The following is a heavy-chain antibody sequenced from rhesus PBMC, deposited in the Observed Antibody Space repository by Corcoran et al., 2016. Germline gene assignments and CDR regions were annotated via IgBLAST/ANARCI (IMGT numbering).Heavy chain of an antibody. D-gene: IGHD5-42*01. Sequence: QVQLQESGPGLLKPSETLSLTCAVSGGSFSAGYGWGWIRQPPGTGLEGIGNIFSSSGNTYYTPSLKCRPTISTDTSKNQFSLRLSSVTAADTAVYYCARDRESRGFFDYWGQGVLVTVSS. J-gene: IGHJ4*01. V-gene: IGHV4S7*01. CDR3: ARDRESRGFFDY. CDR2: IFSSSGNT. CDR1: GGSFSAGYG.